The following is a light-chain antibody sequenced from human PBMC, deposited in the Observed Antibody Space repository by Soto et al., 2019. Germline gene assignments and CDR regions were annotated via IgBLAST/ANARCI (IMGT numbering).Light chain of an antibody. CDR2: GTS. CDR1: QGVSSNY. Sequence: EIVLTQSPGTLSLSPGERATLSCRASQGVSSNYLAWYQQKSGQAPRLLLYGTSSRATGIPERFSGSGSGTDFTLTISRLEPEDFAVYYCQHYGSSWTFGQGTKVEIK. V-gene: IGKV3-20*01. CDR3: QHYGSSWT. J-gene: IGKJ1*01.